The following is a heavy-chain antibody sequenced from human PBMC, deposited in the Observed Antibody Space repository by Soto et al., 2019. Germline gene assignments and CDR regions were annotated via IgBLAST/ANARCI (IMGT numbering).Heavy chain of an antibody. J-gene: IGHJ6*02. CDR3: ARHVPAAGYYYGMDV. V-gene: IGHV1-69*13. CDR1: GYTFTSYA. D-gene: IGHD2-2*01. CDR2: IIPIFGTA. Sequence: SVKVSCKASGYTFTSYAISWVRQAPGQGLEWMGGIIPIFGTANYAQKFQGRVTITADESTSTAYMELSSLRSEDTAVYYCARHVPAAGYYYGMDVWGQGTTVTVSS.